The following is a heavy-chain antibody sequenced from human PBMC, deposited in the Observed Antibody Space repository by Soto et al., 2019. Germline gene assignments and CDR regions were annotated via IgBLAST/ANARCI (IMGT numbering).Heavy chain of an antibody. Sequence: QVQLVQSGAEVKKPGASVKVSCKASGYTFTSYDISWVRQAPGQGLEWMGWIRTYDANTNYAQKAQGSVTMTTDTSTSTAYMELRSLRSDDTAVYYCATSTGDYYYGMDVWGQGTTVTVSS. CDR1: GYTFTSYD. D-gene: IGHD2-2*01. CDR3: ATSTGDYYYGMDV. J-gene: IGHJ6*02. CDR2: IRTYDANT. V-gene: IGHV1-18*01.